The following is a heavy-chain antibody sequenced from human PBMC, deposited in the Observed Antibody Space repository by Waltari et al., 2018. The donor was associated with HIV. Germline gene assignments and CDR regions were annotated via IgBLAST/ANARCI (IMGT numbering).Heavy chain of an antibody. CDR3: ARDGGRRGPFGY. Sequence: EVQLVESGGGLVQPGGSVRLSCAAAGFTFSNYGMSWVRQAPGKGLEWVANIKQDGSEKYYVDSVKGRFTISRDNDKNSVDLQMNSLRAEDTAVYYCARDGGRRGPFGYWGQGTLVTVSS. CDR1: GFTFSNYG. J-gene: IGHJ4*02. D-gene: IGHD3-3*01. CDR2: IKQDGSEK. V-gene: IGHV3-7*01.